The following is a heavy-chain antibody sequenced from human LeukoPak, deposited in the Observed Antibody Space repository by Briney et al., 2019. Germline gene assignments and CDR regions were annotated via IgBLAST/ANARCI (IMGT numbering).Heavy chain of an antibody. CDR3: ARHGSGLDYMDD. Sequence: SETLSLTCIVSGDSMDNTNYYWGWIRQSPGKGLEWVGSTHYSGSTYYNPSLTSRITVSEDTSKNQFSLKLRSVTAADTAIYYCARHGSGLDYMDDWGKGTTVTISS. CDR1: GDSMDNTNYY. V-gene: IGHV4-39*01. CDR2: THYSGST. D-gene: IGHD3-3*01. J-gene: IGHJ6*03.